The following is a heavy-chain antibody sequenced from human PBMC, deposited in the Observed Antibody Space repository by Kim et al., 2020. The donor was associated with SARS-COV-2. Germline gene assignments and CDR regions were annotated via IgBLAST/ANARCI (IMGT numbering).Heavy chain of an antibody. CDR3: AKDVSCYLYGMDV. Sequence: YYAASVKGRFTSSRDDSKNRLYLQMNSLRAEDTAVYYCAKDVSCYLYGMDVWGQGTTVTVSS. V-gene: IGHV3-30*02. D-gene: IGHD5-12*01. J-gene: IGHJ6*02.